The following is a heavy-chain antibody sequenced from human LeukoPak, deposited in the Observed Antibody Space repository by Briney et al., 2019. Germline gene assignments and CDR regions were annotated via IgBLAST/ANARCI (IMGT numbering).Heavy chain of an antibody. D-gene: IGHD4-17*01. CDR2: ISAYNGNT. J-gene: IGHJ6*03. CDR3: ARGGITVTTGTDYYYYYMDV. V-gene: IGHV1-18*01. CDR1: GYTFTNYG. Sequence: ASVKVSCKASGYTFTNYGIGWVRQAPGQGLEWMGWISAYNGNTNYAQKLQGRVTMTTDTSTSTAYMELRNLRSVDTAVYYCARGGITVTTGTDYYYYYMDVWGKGTTVTVSS.